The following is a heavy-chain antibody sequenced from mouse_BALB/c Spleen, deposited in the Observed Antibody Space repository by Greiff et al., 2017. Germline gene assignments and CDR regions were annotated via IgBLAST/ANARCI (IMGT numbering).Heavy chain of an antibody. J-gene: IGHJ2*01. CDR1: GFTFSSYG. Sequence: EVMLVESGGDLVKPGGSLKLSCAASGFTFSSYGMSWVRQTPDKRLEWVATISSGGSYTYYPDSVKGRFTISRDNAKNTLYLQMSSLKSEDTAMYYCARHHYDYDVYFDYWGEGTTLTVSS. CDR2: ISSGGSYT. D-gene: IGHD2-4*01. V-gene: IGHV5-6*01. CDR3: ARHHYDYDVYFDY.